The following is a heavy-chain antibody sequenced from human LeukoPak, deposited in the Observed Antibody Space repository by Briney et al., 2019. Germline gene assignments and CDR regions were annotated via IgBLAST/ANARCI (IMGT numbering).Heavy chain of an antibody. CDR1: GFTFDDYA. V-gene: IGHV3-9*01. J-gene: IGHJ4*02. CDR2: ISWNSGSI. CDR3: AKDYYDSSGYLPYFDY. D-gene: IGHD3-22*01. Sequence: PGGSLRLSCAAPGFTFDDYAMHWVRQAPGKGLEWVSGISWNSGSIGYADSVKGRFTISRDNAKNSLYLQMNSLRAEDTALYYCAKDYYDSSGYLPYFDYWGQGTLVTVSS.